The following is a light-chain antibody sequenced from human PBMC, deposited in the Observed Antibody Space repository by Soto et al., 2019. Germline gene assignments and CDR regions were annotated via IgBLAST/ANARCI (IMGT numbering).Light chain of an antibody. J-gene: IGKJ2*01. CDR2: AAS. Sequence: IQLTQSPSSLSASVGDRVTITCRASQGISSYLAWYQQKPGKAPNLLIYAASTLQSGVPSRFSGSGSGTDFTLTISSLQPEDFATYYCQQLNSSTHTFGQGTKLEIK. CDR3: QQLNSSTHT. CDR1: QGISSY. V-gene: IGKV1-9*01.